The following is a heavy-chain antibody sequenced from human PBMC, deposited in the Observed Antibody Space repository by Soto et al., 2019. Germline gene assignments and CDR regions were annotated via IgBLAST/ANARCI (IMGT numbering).Heavy chain of an antibody. V-gene: IGHV3-7*03. D-gene: IGHD2-15*01. CDR1: GFSFSTYC. J-gene: IGHJ5*02. CDR3: ARRYCSGGSCYNWFAP. CDR2: TKQDGSQK. Sequence: EVQLVESGGGLVQPGGSLTVSCAASGFSFSTYCMSWVRQAPGKGLEWVATTKQDGSQKYYMDSVKGRFTIYRDNAKNSLYLQMNSLRAEDTAIYYCARRYCSGGSCYNWFAPWGQGTLVTVSS.